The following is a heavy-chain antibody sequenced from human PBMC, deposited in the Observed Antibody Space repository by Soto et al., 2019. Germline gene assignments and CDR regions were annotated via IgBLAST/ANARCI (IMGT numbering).Heavy chain of an antibody. Sequence: EVQLLESGGGLVQPGGSLRLSCAASGFTFSYSAMNWVRQAPGKGLEWVSHIGGSGGSTYYADSVKGRFTISRDNSKNTLYLQMNGLRAEDTAVYYCAKDLYASSLLRGSWDYWGQGTLVTVSS. CDR1: GFTFSYSA. CDR2: IGGSGGST. V-gene: IGHV3-23*01. CDR3: AKDLYASSLLRGSWDY. D-gene: IGHD2-8*01. J-gene: IGHJ4*02.